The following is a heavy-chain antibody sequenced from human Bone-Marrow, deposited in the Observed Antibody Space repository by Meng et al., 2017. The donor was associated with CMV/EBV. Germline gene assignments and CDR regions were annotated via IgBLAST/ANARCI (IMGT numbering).Heavy chain of an antibody. CDR3: ARDIVVVPTPNWFDP. Sequence: GGSFSSYAISWVRQAPGQGLEWMGWINPNSGGTNYAQKFQGRVTMPRDTSISTAYMELSRLRSDVPGVYSCARDIVVVPTPNWFDPWGQAPLLPFSS. D-gene: IGHD2-2*01. V-gene: IGHV1-2*02. CDR2: INPNSGGT. J-gene: IGHJ5*02. CDR1: GGSFSSYA.